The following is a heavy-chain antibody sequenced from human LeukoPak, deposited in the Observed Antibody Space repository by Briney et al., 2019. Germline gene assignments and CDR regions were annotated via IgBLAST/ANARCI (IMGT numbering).Heavy chain of an antibody. CDR3: ARNIAAAGNY. V-gene: IGHV3-7*01. CDR1: GFTFSSYS. J-gene: IGHJ4*02. D-gene: IGHD6-13*01. Sequence: GGSLRLSCAASGFTFSSYSMNWVRQAPGKGLEWVANIKQDGSEKYYVDSVKGRFTISRDNAKNLLYLQMNRLRAEDTAVYYCARNIAAAGNYWGQGTLVTVSS. CDR2: IKQDGSEK.